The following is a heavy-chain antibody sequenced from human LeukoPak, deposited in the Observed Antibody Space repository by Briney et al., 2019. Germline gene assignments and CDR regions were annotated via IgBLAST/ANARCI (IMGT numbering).Heavy chain of an antibody. V-gene: IGHV4-34*01. J-gene: IGHJ6*02. CDR1: GGSSSGYY. D-gene: IGHD3-3*01. CDR3: ARVRVFGVVIYYYGMDV. CDR2: INHSGST. Sequence: SETLSLTCAVYGGSSSGYYWSWIRQPPGKGLEWIGEINHSGSTNYNPSLKSRVTISVDTSKNQFSLKLSSVTAADTAVYYCARVRVFGVVIYYYGMDVWGQGTTVTVSS.